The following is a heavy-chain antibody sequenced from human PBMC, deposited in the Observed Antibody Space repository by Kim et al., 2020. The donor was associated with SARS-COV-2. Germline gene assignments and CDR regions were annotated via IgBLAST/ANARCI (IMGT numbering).Heavy chain of an antibody. V-gene: IGHV3-53*01. D-gene: IGHD6-13*01. CDR1: GFIVSRHD. Sequence: GGSLRLSCAASGFIVSRHDMSWVRHAPGKGLEWIAAIYFEGGAFYADSVRGRFSISRDDSWNTLYLQMNSLRVEDTAAYYCAREPDHACDTTSSCFSHGLDGWGQGTAGTGSS. CDR3: AREPDHACDTTSSCFSHGLDG. CDR2: IYFEGGA. J-gene: IGHJ6*02.